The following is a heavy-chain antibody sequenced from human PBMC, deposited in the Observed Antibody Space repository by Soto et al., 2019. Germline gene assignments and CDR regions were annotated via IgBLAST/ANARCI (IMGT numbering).Heavy chain of an antibody. CDR1: GYTFTIYY. CDR2: INPSGGST. D-gene: IGHD3-22*01. CDR3: ATGIYDSSGYPNFDY. Sequence: SVKVSCKASGYTFTIYYMHWVRQAPGQGLEWMGIINPSGGSTSYAQKCQGRVTMTRDTSTSTVYMELSSLRSEDTAVYYCATGIYDSSGYPNFDYWGQGTLVTVSS. J-gene: IGHJ4*02. V-gene: IGHV1-46*01.